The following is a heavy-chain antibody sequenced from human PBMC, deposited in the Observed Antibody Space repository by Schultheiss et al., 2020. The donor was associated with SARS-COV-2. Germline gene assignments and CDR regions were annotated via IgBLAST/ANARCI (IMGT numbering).Heavy chain of an antibody. J-gene: IGHJ3*02. D-gene: IGHD3-3*01. CDR2: IDWDDDK. CDR3: ARTSAVITMLGPPRNDAFDI. V-gene: IGHV2-70*04. Sequence: SGPTLVKPTQTLTLTCTFSGFSLSTSGMRVSWIRQPPGKALEWLARIDWDDDKFYSTSLKTRLTISKDTSKNQVVLTMTNMDPVDTATYYCARTSAVITMLGPPRNDAFDIWGQGTMVTVSS. CDR1: GFSLSTSGMR.